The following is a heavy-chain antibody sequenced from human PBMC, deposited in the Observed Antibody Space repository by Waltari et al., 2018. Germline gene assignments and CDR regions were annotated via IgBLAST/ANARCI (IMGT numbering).Heavy chain of an antibody. CDR1: GYTFPGYH. Sequence: QVQLVQSGAEVKTPGASVKVSCKASGYTFPGYHIHWMRPAPGQGLEWMGWINPNNGGTNYAQKFQGRVTVTRDTSISTAYMEVSRLRSDDTAVYYCARDFGSVIRYHFDYWGQGTLVTVSS. CDR3: ARDFGSVIRYHFDY. CDR2: INPNNGGT. J-gene: IGHJ4*02. V-gene: IGHV1-2*02. D-gene: IGHD3-16*02.